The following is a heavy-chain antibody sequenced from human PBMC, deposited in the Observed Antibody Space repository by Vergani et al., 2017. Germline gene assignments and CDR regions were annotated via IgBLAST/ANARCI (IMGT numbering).Heavy chain of an antibody. CDR1: GFTFSSYW. Sequence: EVQLVESGGGLVQPGGSLRLSCAASGFTFSSYWMHWVRQAPGKGLVWVSRINSDGSSTSYADSVKGRFTISRDNAKNTLYLQMNSLRAEDTAVYYCARAKDCSSTSCYGAYFDYWGQGTLVTVSS. J-gene: IGHJ4*02. CDR2: INSDGSST. V-gene: IGHV3-74*01. CDR3: ARAKDCSSTSCYGAYFDY. D-gene: IGHD2-2*01.